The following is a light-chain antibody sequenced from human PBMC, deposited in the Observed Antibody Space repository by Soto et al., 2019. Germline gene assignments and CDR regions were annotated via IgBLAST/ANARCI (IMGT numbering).Light chain of an antibody. J-gene: IGKJ1*01. CDR3: QQYGSSPLT. CDR1: QSVRSRY. V-gene: IGKV3-20*01. Sequence: EIVLTQSPGTLSLSPGETATLSCRASQSVRSRYLGWYQQKPGQAPRLVIYAATSRATGIPDRFSGSGSGTDFTLTISRLEPEDFAVCYCQQYGSSPLTFGPGTKVDIK. CDR2: AAT.